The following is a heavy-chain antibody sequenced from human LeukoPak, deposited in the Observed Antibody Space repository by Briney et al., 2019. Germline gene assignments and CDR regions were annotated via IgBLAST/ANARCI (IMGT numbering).Heavy chain of an antibody. CDR1: GGSISSYY. CDR2: IYYSGST. D-gene: IGHD3-3*01. J-gene: IGHJ6*03. CDR3: ARAYYDFWSGYSIDYYYYYYMDV. V-gene: IGHV4-59*01. Sequence: SETLSLTRTVSGGSISSYYWSWIRQPPGKGREGIGYIYYSGSTNYNPSLKSRVTISVDTSKNQFSLKLSSVTAADTAVYYCARAYYDFWSGYSIDYYYYYYMDVWGKGTTVTVSS.